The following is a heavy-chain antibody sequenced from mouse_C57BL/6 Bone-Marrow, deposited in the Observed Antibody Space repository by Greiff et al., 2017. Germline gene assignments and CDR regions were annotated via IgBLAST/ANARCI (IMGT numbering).Heavy chain of an antibody. CDR3: ARKWVLGGSPWFAY. CDR1: GYTFTSYW. V-gene: IGHV1-64*01. D-gene: IGHD1-1*01. Sequence: QVQLQQPGAELVKPGASVKLSCKASGYTFTSYWMHWVKQRPGQGLEWIGMIHPNSGSTNYNEKFKSKATLTVDNSSSTAYMQLSSLTSEDSAVYYCARKWVLGGSPWFAYWGQGTLVTVSA. CDR2: IHPNSGST. J-gene: IGHJ3*01.